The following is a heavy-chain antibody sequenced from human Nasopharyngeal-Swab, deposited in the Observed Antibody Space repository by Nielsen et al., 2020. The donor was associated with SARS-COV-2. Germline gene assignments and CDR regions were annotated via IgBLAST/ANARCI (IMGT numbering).Heavy chain of an antibody. J-gene: IGHJ6*02. V-gene: IGHV3-53*01. CDR3: ARGSFDYYYGMDV. Sequence: GASLKISCAASGFTVSSNYMSWVRPAPGKGLEWVSVIYSGGSTYYADSVKGRFTISRDNSKNTLYLQMNSLRAEDTAVYYCARGSFDYYYGMDVWGQGTTVTVSS. CDR1: GFTVSSNY. CDR2: IYSGGST.